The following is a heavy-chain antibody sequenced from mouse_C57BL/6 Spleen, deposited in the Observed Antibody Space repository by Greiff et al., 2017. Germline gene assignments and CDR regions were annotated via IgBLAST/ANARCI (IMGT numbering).Heavy chain of an antibody. CDR1: GYTFTSYW. CDR3: ARGGTHGSAFAY. J-gene: IGHJ3*01. CDR2: IDPSDSYT. V-gene: IGHV1-69*01. Sequence: QVQLQQPGAELVMPGASVKLSCKASGYTFTSYWMHWVKQRPGQGLEWIGEIDPSDSYTNYNQKFKGKSTLTVDKSSSTAYMQLSSLTSEDSAVYDCARGGTHGSAFAYWGQGTLVTVSA. D-gene: IGHD3-1*01.